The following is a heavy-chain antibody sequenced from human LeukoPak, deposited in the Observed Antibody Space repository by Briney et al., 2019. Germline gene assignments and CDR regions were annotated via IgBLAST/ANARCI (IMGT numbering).Heavy chain of an antibody. J-gene: IGHJ4*02. D-gene: IGHD1/OR15-1a*01. CDR2: IDPYTDAT. V-gene: IGHV1-2*02. CDR1: GYTFNGYF. Sequence: ASVKVSCTPSGYTFNGYFIHWLRQAPGQGLEWIGWIDPYTDATNNSQRFEGRVTMTSDTSRTSAYMELTRLTSDDTAIYYCARDSDSARLTMYYFDYWGQGTLVTVSS. CDR3: ARDSDSARLTMYYFDY.